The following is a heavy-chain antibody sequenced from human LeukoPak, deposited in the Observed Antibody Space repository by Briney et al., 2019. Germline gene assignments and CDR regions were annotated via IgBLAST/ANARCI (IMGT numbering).Heavy chain of an antibody. D-gene: IGHD4-17*01. CDR2: IYPGDSDT. J-gene: IGHJ3*02. Sequence: GESLKISCKGSGYSFTNYWIGWVRQMPGKGLEWMGIIYPGDSDTRYSPSFQGQVTISADKSISTAYLQWSSLKASDTAMYYCARQVPDYGDYVCAFDIWGQGTMVTVSS. V-gene: IGHV5-51*01. CDR1: GYSFTNYW. CDR3: ARQVPDYGDYVCAFDI.